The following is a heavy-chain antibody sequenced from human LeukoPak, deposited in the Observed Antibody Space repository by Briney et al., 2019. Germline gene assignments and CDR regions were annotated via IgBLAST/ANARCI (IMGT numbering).Heavy chain of an antibody. V-gene: IGHV1-2*02. D-gene: IGHD5-18*01. J-gene: IGHJ4*02. Sequence: ASVKVSCKTFGYTFTAYYMHWVRQAPGQGLEWMGWINPNTGATNYAQRFQGRVTMTRATSSSTAYVELSRLTSDDTAVYYCARDDSFQFDSWGQGTLVTVSS. CDR2: INPNTGAT. CDR3: ARDDSFQFDS. CDR1: GYTFTAYY.